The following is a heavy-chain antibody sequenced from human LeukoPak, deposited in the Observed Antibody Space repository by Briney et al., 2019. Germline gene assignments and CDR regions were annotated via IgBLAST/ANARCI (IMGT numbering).Heavy chain of an antibody. D-gene: IGHD2-15*01. CDR1: GCTISSYY. CDR3: ARRGNCSGGSCYSSWFDP. J-gene: IGHJ5*02. Sequence: SETLSLTCTVSGCTISSYYWSWIRQPPGKGLEWIGYIYYSGSTNYNLSLKSRVTISVDTSKNQFSLKLSSVTAADTAVYYCARRGNCSGGSCYSSWFDPWGQGTLVTVSS. CDR2: IYYSGST. V-gene: IGHV4-59*08.